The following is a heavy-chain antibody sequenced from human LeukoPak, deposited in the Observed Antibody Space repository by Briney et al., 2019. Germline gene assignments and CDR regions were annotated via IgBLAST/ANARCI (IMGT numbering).Heavy chain of an antibody. D-gene: IGHD2/OR15-2a*01. CDR1: GGSISSYY. Sequence: SETLSLTCTVSGGSISSYYWSWIRQPPVKGLEWIGYIYYSGSTNYNPSLKSRVTISVDTSKNQFSLKLSSVTAADTAVYYCARDLIGDVWGQGTTVTVSS. J-gene: IGHJ6*02. V-gene: IGHV4-59*01. CDR2: IYYSGST. CDR3: ARDLIGDV.